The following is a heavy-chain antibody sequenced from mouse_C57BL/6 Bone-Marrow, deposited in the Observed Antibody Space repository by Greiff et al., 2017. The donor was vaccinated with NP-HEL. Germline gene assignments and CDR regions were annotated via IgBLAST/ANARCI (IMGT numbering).Heavy chain of an antibody. CDR1: GFTFSDYG. CDR2: ISSGSSTI. J-gene: IGHJ2*01. CDR3: AIYYFDY. V-gene: IGHV5-17*01. Sequence: VQLKASGGGLVKPGGSLKLSCAASGFTFSDYGMHWVRQAPEKGLEWVAYISSGSSTIYYADTVKGRFTISRDNAKNTLFLQMTSLRSEDTAMYYCAIYYFDYWGQGTTLTVSS.